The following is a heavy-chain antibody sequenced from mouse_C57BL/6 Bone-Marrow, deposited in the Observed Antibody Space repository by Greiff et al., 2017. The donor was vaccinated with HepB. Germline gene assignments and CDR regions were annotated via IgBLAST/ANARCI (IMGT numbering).Heavy chain of an antibody. CDR1: GFNIKDDY. CDR3: TTGLRRRTWFAY. CDR2: IDPENGDT. V-gene: IGHV14-4*01. Sequence: VQLQQSGAELVRPGASVKLSCTASGFNIKDDYMHWVKQRPEQGLEWIGWIDPENGDTEYASKFQGKATITADTSSNPAYLQLSSLTSEDTAVYSWTTGLRRRTWFAYWGQGTLVTVSA. D-gene: IGHD2-2*01. J-gene: IGHJ3*01.